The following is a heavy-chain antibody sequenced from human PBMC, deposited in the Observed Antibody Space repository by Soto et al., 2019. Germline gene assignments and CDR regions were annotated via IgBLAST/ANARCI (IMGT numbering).Heavy chain of an antibody. J-gene: IGHJ3*02. CDR2: NYPGDSDT. V-gene: IGHV5-51*01. D-gene: IGHD1-26*01. CDR1: GYSSTSCW. CDR3: ARQQIPGELTAFDI. Sequence: PGETLNISCKAYGYSSTSCWIGSAPLMPGQGLGRVGINYPGDSDTRYIPSFQGQVTISADTSISTACLQWSSLNASDTAMYYCARQQIPGELTAFDIWDQGTMVTVSS.